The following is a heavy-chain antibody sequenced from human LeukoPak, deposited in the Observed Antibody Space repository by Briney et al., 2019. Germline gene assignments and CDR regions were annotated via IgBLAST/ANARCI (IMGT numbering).Heavy chain of an antibody. V-gene: IGHV4-39*07. CDR1: GGSISSSSYY. CDR2: IYYSGST. CDR3: ARGPLGYYFDY. Sequence: SETLSLTCTVSGGSISSSSYYWGWIRQPPGKGLEWIGSIYYSGSTYYNPSLKSRVTISVDTSKNQFSLKLSSVTAADTAVYYCARGPLGYYFDYWGQGTLVTVFS. J-gene: IGHJ4*02.